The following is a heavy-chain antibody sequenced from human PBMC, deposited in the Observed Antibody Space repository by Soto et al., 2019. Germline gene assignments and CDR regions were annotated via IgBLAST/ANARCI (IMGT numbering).Heavy chain of an antibody. V-gene: IGHV1-46*03. Sequence: ASVKLSCKASGETFSSNFMHWVRLAPGQGLEWMGIINPSGGSTRYAQKFQGRVTVTRDTSTSTVYMELSSLGSEDTAVYYCARGDCSSGNCPSGYYMDVWGKGTTVTVS. CDR2: INPSGGST. J-gene: IGHJ6*03. D-gene: IGHD2-15*01. CDR1: GETFSSNF. CDR3: ARGDCSSGNCPSGYYMDV.